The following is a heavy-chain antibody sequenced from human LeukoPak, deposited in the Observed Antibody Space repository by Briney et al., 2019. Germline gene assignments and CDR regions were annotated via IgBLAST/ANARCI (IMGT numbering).Heavy chain of an antibody. Sequence: GASVKVFCKASGYTFTGYYMHWVRQAPGQGLEWMGWINPNSGGKNYAQKFQGRVTMTRETSIRTGYMELSRLRSDDTAVYYCAREMSDSSGYLDAFDIWGQGTMVTVSS. J-gene: IGHJ3*02. CDR1: GYTFTGYY. V-gene: IGHV1-2*02. D-gene: IGHD3-22*01. CDR3: AREMSDSSGYLDAFDI. CDR2: INPNSGGK.